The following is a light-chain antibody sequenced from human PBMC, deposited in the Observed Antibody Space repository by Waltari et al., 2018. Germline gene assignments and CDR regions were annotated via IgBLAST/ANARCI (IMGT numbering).Light chain of an antibody. CDR3: QQYNNWPRT. V-gene: IGKV3-15*01. J-gene: IGKJ1*01. CDR2: GSS. CDR1: QSVSSK. Sequence: EIVMTQSPATLSVSPGERATLSCRASQSVSSKLAWYQQKPGQAPRHLIYGSSTRATGIPARFRGSGSGTEFTLTISSLQSEDFAVYYCQQYNNWPRTFGQGTKVEI.